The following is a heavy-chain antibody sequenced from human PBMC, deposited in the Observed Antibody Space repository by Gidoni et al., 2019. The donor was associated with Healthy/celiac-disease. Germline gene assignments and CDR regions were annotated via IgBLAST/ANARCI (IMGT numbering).Heavy chain of an antibody. V-gene: IGHV3-9*01. CDR2: ISWNSGSI. D-gene: IGHD5-12*01. J-gene: IGHJ4*02. Sequence: EVQLVESGGGLLQPGRSLSLSCAASGFTFDDYAMHWVRQATGKGLEWVSGISWNSGSIGYADSVKGRFTIFRDNAKNSLYLQMNSLRAEDTALYYCAKDTEATTYYFDYWGQGTLVTVSS. CDR1: GFTFDDYA. CDR3: AKDTEATTYYFDY.